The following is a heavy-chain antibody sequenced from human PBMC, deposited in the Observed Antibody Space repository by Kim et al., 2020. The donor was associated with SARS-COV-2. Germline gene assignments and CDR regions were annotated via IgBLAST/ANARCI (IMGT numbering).Heavy chain of an antibody. J-gene: IGHJ5*02. CDR2: ISGSGGST. CDR1: GFTFSSYA. CDR3: AKDNIVVVTASQENWFDP. Sequence: GGSLRLSCAASGFTFSSYAMSWVRQAPGKGLEWVSAISGSGGSTYYADSVKGRFTISRDNSKNTLYLQMNSLRAEDTAVYYCAKDNIVVVTASQENWFDPRCQETLYTVST. V-gene: IGHV3-23*01. D-gene: IGHD2-21*02.